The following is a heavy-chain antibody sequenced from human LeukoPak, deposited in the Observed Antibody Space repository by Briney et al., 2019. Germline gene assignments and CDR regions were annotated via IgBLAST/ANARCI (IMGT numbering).Heavy chain of an antibody. J-gene: IGHJ4*02. V-gene: IGHV3-30*04. CDR3: ANRAVVADLDYFDY. D-gene: IGHD2-15*01. CDR1: GFTFSSYA. CDR2: ISYDGSNK. Sequence: GGSLRLSCAASGFTFSSYAMHWVRQAPGKGLEWVAVISYDGSNKYYADSVKGRFTISRDNSKNTLYLQMNSLRDEDTAVYYCANRAVVADLDYFDYWGQGSQVTVSS.